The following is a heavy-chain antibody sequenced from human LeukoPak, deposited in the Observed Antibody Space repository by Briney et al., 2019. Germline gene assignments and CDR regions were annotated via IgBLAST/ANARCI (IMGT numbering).Heavy chain of an antibody. V-gene: IGHV3-23*01. CDR3: AKDGRYCSGGSCYAGTFDI. CDR2: ISGSGGST. D-gene: IGHD2-15*01. CDR1: GFTFSSYA. J-gene: IGHJ3*02. Sequence: PGGFLRLSCAASGFTFSSYAMSWVRQAPGKGLEWVSAISGSGGSTYYADSVKGRFTISRDNSKNTLYLQMNSLRAEDTAVYYCAKDGRYCSGGSCYAGTFDIWGQGTMVTVSS.